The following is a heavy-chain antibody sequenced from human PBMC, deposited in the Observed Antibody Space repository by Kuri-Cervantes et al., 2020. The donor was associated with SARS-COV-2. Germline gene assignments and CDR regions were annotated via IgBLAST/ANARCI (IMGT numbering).Heavy chain of an antibody. CDR1: GFTFSTYT. CDR2: TTDDGTNK. J-gene: IGHJ2*01. CDR3: ARGVELLRDFDL. Sequence: GESLKISCAASGFTFSTYTMHWVRQAPGKGLEWVAVTTDDGTNKYYADSVKGRFTISRDNSKNTLYLQMNSLRTEDTAVYYCARGVELLRDFDLWGRGTLVTVSS. D-gene: IGHD1-7*01. V-gene: IGHV3-30-3*01.